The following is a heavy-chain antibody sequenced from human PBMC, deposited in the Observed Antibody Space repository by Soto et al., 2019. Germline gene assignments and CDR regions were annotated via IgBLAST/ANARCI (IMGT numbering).Heavy chain of an antibody. CDR2: IKEDGSEQ. Sequence: PGGSLRLSCAASGFSISHYWMIWVRQAPGKGLEWVANIKEDGSEQNYVDSLKGRFTISRDNAKNSLYLQMNSLRADDTAVYYCANTVVRGLGTTVTVSS. CDR1: GFSISHYW. CDR3: ANTVV. J-gene: IGHJ6*01. D-gene: IGHD3-10*01. V-gene: IGHV3-7*05.